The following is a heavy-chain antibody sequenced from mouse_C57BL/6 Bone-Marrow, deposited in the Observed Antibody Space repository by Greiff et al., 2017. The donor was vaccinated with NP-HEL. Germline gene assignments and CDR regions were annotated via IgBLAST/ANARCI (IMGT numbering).Heavy chain of an antibody. CDR1: GYTFTSYT. CDR2: INPSSGYT. D-gene: IGHD1-1*01. Sequence: LQESGAELARPGASVKMSCKASGYTFTSYTMHWVKQRPGQGLEWIGYINPSSGYTKYNQKFKDKATLTADKSSSTAYMQLSSLTSEDSAVYYCARSIFGYYGSSYNYWGQGTTLTVSS. J-gene: IGHJ2*01. V-gene: IGHV1-4*01. CDR3: ARSIFGYYGSSYNY.